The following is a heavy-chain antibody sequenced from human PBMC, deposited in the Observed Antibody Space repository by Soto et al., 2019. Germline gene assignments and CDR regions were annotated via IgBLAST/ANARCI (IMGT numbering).Heavy chain of an antibody. CDR3: AKDSMVRGVNDAFDI. CDR2: ISYDGSNK. Sequence: PGGSLRLSCAASGFTFSSYGMHWVRQAPGKGLEWVAVISYDGSNKYYADSVKGRFTISRDNSKNTLYLQMNSLRAEDTAVYYCAKDSMVRGVNDAFDIWGQGTMVTVSS. CDR1: GFTFSSYG. J-gene: IGHJ3*02. V-gene: IGHV3-30*18. D-gene: IGHD3-10*01.